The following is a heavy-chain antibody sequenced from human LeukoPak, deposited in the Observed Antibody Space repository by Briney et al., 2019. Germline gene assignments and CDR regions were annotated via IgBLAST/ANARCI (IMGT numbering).Heavy chain of an antibody. J-gene: IGHJ4*02. CDR2: IGKDGAAK. V-gene: IGHV3-30*18. CDR1: GFTFSSYG. Sequence: GGSLRLSCAASGFTFSSYGIHWVRQAPGKGLEWVAVIGKDGAAKHDAESVRGRFTISRDNSKNTLDLQMDSLSAEDTAVYYCAKEGGWGVNVFDYWGQGALVTVSS. D-gene: IGHD3-10*01. CDR3: AKEGGWGVNVFDY.